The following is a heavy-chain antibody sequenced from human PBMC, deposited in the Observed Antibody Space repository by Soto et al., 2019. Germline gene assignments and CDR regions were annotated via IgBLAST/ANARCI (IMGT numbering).Heavy chain of an antibody. CDR3: ARDLGDYGDYEYYYYYGMDV. D-gene: IGHD4-17*01. CDR2: IYHSGST. J-gene: IGHJ6*02. V-gene: IGHV4-38-2*02. CDR1: GYSISSGYY. Sequence: SETLSLTCAVSGYSISSGYYWGWIRQPPGKGLEWIGSIYHSGSTYYNPSLKSRVTISVDTSKNQFSLKLSSVTAAGTAVYYCARDLGDYGDYEYYYYYGMDVWGQGTTVTVSS.